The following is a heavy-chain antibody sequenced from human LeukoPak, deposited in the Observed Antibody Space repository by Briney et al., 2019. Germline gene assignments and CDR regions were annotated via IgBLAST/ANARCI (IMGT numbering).Heavy chain of an antibody. CDR3: ARDRLVTVAGYYYYHGTDV. V-gene: IGHV3-53*01. Sequence: SGGSLRLSCAASGFTVSSNYMNWVRQALGKGLEWVSVIYSGGTTYYADSVKGRFTISRDNSKNTLYLQMNSLRADDTAVYYCARDRLVTVAGYYYYHGTDVWGQGTTVTVSS. J-gene: IGHJ6*02. CDR1: GFTVSSNY. CDR2: IYSGGTT. D-gene: IGHD6-19*01.